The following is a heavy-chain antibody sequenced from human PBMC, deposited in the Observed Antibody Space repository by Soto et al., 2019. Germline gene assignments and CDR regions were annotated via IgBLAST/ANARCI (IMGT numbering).Heavy chain of an antibody. CDR3: AKDADYGSGSYAVAFNI. V-gene: IGHV3-23*01. D-gene: IGHD6-19*01. J-gene: IGHJ3*02. Sequence: GCLRLPWSASGFTFSSYSMSGVRQAPGKGLEWCSAISGSGGSTYYADSVKVRFTIARDSCKNTLYLRMNNLRAEDTAVYYCAKDADYGSGSYAVAFNIWDRGPMVTV. CDR2: ISGSGGST. CDR1: GFTFSSYS.